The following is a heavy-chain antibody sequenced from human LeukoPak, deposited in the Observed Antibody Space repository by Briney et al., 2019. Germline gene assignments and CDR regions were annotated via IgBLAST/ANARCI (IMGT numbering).Heavy chain of an antibody. CDR1: GFTFSSYA. J-gene: IGHJ6*03. CDR3: ATTPGYFYYYVDV. Sequence: GGSLRLPCAASGFTFSSYAMSWVRQAPGKGLEWVSAIRGSGDRTHYADSVKGRFTISRDNSKNAVYLQMNSLSREDTAVYYCATTPGYFYYYVDVWGKGTTVTVSS. V-gene: IGHV3-23*01. CDR2: IRGSGDRT.